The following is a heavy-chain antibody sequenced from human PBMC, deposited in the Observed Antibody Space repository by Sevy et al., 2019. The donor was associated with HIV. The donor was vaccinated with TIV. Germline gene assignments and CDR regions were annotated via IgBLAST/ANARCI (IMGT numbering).Heavy chain of an antibody. Sequence: GGSLRLSCAASGFTVSSNYMSWVRQAPGKGLEWVSVIYSGGSTYYADSVKGRFTISRDNSKNTLYLQMNSLRAEDTAVYYCATEWVPESFSSSGYTRTFDYWGQGTLVTVSS. CDR1: GFTVSSNY. D-gene: IGHD3-22*01. CDR2: IYSGGST. CDR3: ATEWVPESFSSSGYTRTFDY. J-gene: IGHJ4*02. V-gene: IGHV3-66*01.